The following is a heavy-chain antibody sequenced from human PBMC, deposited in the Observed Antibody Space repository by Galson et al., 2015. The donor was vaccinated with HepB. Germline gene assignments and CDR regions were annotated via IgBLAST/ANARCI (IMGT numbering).Heavy chain of an antibody. CDR2: INQDGSSK. V-gene: IGHV3-7*03. Sequence: LRLSCAASGFTFSSYWMNWVRQAPGKGLEWVAHINQDGSSKYYVDSVKGRFSISRDNAKDSVYLQLDSLRAEDTAVYYCARRISLVRGIITMPDYYYGMDVWGQGTTVTVAS. D-gene: IGHD3-10*01. CDR1: GFTFSSYW. J-gene: IGHJ6*02. CDR3: ARRISLVRGIITMPDYYYGMDV.